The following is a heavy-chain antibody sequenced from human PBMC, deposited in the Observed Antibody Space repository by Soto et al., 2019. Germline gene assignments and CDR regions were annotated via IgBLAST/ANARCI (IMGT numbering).Heavy chain of an antibody. CDR3: WRHDKTALPPLDS. CDR1: GAGDTFSNYG. D-gene: IGHD1-1*01. J-gene: IGHJ4*02. V-gene: IGHV1-69*06. CDR2: TIPAFGTA. Sequence: QVHLVQSGAEVKSPGSAVKVSCKVSGAGDTFSNYGLNRMRQAPGQGLEWMGGTIPAFGTANYAQKFQGRVTITADTSTNTAYMELSSLRSDDTAVYYCWRHDKTALPPLDSWGQGTLVSVSS.